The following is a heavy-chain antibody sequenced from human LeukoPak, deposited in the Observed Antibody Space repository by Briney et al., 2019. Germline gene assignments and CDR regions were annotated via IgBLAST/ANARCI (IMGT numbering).Heavy chain of an antibody. CDR3: ARDERYDSSGYPFDY. CDR2: INPNSGGT. J-gene: IGHJ4*02. D-gene: IGHD3-22*01. CDR1: GYAFTGYF. Sequence: ASVKVSCKASGYAFTGYFIHWVRQAPGQGLEWMGWINPNSGGTNYAQKFQGRVTMTRDTSISTAYMELSRLRSDDTAVYYCARDERYDSSGYPFDYWGQGTLVTVSS. V-gene: IGHV1-2*02.